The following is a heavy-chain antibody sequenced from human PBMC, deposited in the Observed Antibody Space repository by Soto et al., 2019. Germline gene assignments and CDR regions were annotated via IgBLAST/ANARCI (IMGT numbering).Heavy chain of an antibody. CDR2: IGGVVGSE. CDR3: AASASYATSYLDV. CDR1: GFTVSSYA. V-gene: IGHV3-23*01. D-gene: IGHD2-2*01. J-gene: IGHJ6*03. Sequence: EVQLLESGGGLVQPGGSLRLSCVASGFTVSSYAMAWVRQAPGKGLAWVSSIGGVVGSEDYADSVKGRFTISRDSTKNTLYLKMASLRADDTAVYYCAASASYATSYLDVWGKGATVTVSS.